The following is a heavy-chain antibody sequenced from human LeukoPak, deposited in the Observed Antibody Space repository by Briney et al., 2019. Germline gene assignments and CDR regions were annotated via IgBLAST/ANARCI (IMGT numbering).Heavy chain of an antibody. CDR2: ICGSSGRT. D-gene: IGHD2-15*01. Sequence: PGGSLRVSCAASGFTLSNFAMSCVPQAPGERRWWVSSICGSSGRTYYADSVKGGFTITRDNSKNTLPLQMNSLRAEDTAVYYCAKFKGRGARETYCLDRWGQGTLVSVSS. CDR3: AKFKGRGARETYCLDR. V-gene: IGHV3-23*01. CDR1: GFTLSNFA. J-gene: IGHJ5*02.